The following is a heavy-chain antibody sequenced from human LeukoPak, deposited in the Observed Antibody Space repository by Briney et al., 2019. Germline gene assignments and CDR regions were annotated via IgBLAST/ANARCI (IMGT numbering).Heavy chain of an antibody. J-gene: IGHJ5*02. CDR2: TYYSGST. Sequence: SETLSLTCTVPGGSISSGDYYWSWIRQPPGKGLEWTGYTYYSGSTYYNPSLKSRATISVDTSKNQFSLKLASVTAADTAVYYCARPYYYDSRIDPWGQGTLVTVSS. CDR3: ARPYYYDSRIDP. D-gene: IGHD3-22*01. CDR1: GGSISSGDYY. V-gene: IGHV4-30-4*01.